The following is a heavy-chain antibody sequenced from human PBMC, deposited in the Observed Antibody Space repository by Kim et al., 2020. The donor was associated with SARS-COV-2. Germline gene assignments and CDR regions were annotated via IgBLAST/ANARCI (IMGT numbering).Heavy chain of an antibody. CDR2: IYYSGST. J-gene: IGHJ5*02. Sequence: SETLSLTCTVSGGSISSSSYYWGWIRQPPGKGLEWIGSIYYSGSTYYNASLKSRVTISVDTSKNQFSLKLSSVTAADTAVYYCARKVVVAARFDPCGQGT. CDR1: GGSISSSSYY. V-gene: IGHV4-39*01. CDR3: ARKVVVAARFDP. D-gene: IGHD2-15*01.